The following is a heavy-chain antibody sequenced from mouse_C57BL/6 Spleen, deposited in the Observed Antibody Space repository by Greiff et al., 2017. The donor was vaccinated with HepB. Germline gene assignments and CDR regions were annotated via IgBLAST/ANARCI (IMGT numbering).Heavy chain of an antibody. V-gene: IGHV1-74*01. CDR3: AYITTVVSYYFDY. Sequence: LKQRPGQGLEWIGRIHPSDSDTNYNQKFKGKATLTVDKSSSTAYMQLSSLTSEDSAVYYCAYITTVVSYYFDYWGQGTTLTVSS. CDR2: IHPSDSDT. D-gene: IGHD1-1*01. J-gene: IGHJ2*01.